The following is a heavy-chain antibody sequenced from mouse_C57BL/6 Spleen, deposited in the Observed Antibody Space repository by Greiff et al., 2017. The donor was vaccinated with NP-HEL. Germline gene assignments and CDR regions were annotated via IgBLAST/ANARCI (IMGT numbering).Heavy chain of an antibody. CDR1: GYTFTSYW. CDR2: IDPSDSYT. Sequence: VQLQQSGAELVKPGASVKLSCKASGYTFTSYWMQWVKQRPGQGLEWIGEIDPSDSYTNYNQKFKGKATLTVDTSSSTAYMQLSSLTSEDSAVYYCARWRGYFDYWGQGTTLTVSS. J-gene: IGHJ2*01. V-gene: IGHV1-50*01. CDR3: ARWRGYFDY.